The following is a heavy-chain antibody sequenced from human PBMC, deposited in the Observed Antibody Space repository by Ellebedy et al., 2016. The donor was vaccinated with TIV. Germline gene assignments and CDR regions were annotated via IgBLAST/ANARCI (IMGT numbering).Heavy chain of an antibody. CDR3: ARDHPNTAFDY. D-gene: IGHD5-18*01. Sequence: GESLKISCAASGFTFSSYAMHWVRQAPGKGLEWVAVISYDGSNKYYADSVKGRFTISRDNSKNTLYLQMNSLRAEDTAVYYCARDHPNTAFDYWGQGTLVTVSS. CDR2: ISYDGSNK. CDR1: GFTFSSYA. J-gene: IGHJ4*02. V-gene: IGHV3-30-3*01.